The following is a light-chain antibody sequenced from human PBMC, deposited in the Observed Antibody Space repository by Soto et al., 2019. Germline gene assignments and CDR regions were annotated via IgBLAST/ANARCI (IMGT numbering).Light chain of an antibody. CDR2: AAS. CDR3: QQSYSTLSIT. CDR1: ESISRH. Sequence: DIQMTQSPSSLSASVGDRVTITCRASESISRHLNWYQQKTGKAPKLLIYAASSLQNGVPSRFSGGGSGTDFSLTISNLQPEDFATYYCQQSYSTLSITFGQGTRLEIK. V-gene: IGKV1-39*01. J-gene: IGKJ5*01.